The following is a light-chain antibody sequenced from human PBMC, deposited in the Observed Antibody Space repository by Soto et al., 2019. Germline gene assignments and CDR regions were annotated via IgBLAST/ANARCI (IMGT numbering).Light chain of an antibody. CDR1: QSVSSSY. CDR2: GTT. J-gene: IGKJ4*01. V-gene: IGKV3-20*01. CDR3: QQYGSSPLT. Sequence: EIVLTQSPGTLSFSPGERATLSCRASQSVSSSYLAWYQQKPGQAPRLLMYGTTSTATGIPDRFSGSASGTDFPLTLSRLEPEDIAVYCCQQYGSSPLTFGGGTKVEIK.